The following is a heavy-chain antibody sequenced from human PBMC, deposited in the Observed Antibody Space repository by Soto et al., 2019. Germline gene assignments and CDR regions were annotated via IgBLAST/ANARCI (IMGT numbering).Heavy chain of an antibody. Sequence: QVQLVQSGAEVKKPGASVKVSCNASGYTFTGYYMPWVRQAHGQGLEWMGWSNPNSGGTNYAQKIQGRVNMTMDTSIRTAYRERSRLRSDDKAVYYGARGSLLGSSWAKGWFDPWGQGTLVTVSS. CDR1: GYTFTGYY. J-gene: IGHJ5*02. D-gene: IGHD6-13*01. CDR2: SNPNSGGT. CDR3: ARGSLLGSSWAKGWFDP. V-gene: IGHV1-2*02.